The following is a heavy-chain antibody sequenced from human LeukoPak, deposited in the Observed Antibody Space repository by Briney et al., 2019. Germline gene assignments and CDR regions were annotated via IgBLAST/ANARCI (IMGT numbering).Heavy chain of an antibody. CDR3: VRASGSFDY. J-gene: IGHJ4*02. CDR1: GFTFSDYG. CDR2: IWSDGSNK. Sequence: GGSLRLSCAASGFTFSDYGIHWVRRAPGKGLEWVAVIWSDGSNKYYADSVKGRFTISRDNSRKTLYLQMNGLRVEDTAVYYCVRASGSFDYWGQGTLVTVSS. V-gene: IGHV3-33*01. D-gene: IGHD3-10*01.